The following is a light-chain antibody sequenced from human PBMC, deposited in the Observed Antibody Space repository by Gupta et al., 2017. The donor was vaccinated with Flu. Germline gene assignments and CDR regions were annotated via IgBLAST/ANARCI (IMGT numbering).Light chain of an antibody. V-gene: IGLV3-1*01. CDR1: KLGDKY. CDR2: QDS. J-gene: IGLJ2*01. CDR3: QAWDYNTAV. Sequence: SYVLTPPPSVSVSPGQAVSITCSGDKLGDKYAYWYQQKPGQSPVLVIYQDSKRPSGIPERFSGSNSGNTATLTISGTQAMDEADYYCQAWDYNTAVFGGGTKLTVL.